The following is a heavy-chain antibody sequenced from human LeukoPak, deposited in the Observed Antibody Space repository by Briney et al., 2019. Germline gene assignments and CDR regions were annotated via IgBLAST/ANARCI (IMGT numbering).Heavy chain of an antibody. D-gene: IGHD3-16*01. J-gene: IGHJ4*02. CDR1: GGSFSGYY. Sequence: PSETLSLTCAVYGGSFSGYYWSWIRQPPGKGLEWIGEINHSGSTNYDPSLKSRVTISVDTSKNQFSLKLSSVTAADTAVYYCARGYGVTLDYWGRGTLVTVSS. CDR2: INHSGST. CDR3: ARGYGVTLDY. V-gene: IGHV4-34*01.